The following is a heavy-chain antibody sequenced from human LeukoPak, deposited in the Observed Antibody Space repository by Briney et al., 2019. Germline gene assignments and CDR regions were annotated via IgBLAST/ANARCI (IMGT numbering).Heavy chain of an antibody. V-gene: IGHV4-34*01. CDR1: GGSFSGYY. CDR2: INHSGST. J-gene: IGHJ5*01. Sequence: SETLSLTCAVYGGSFSGYYWSWIRQPPGKGLEWIGEINHSGSTNYNPSLKSRVTISVDTSKNQFSLKLSSVTAADTAVYYCGYHLARAPTWGTKNLFDAWGQGTMVTVSS. CDR3: GYHLARAPTWGTKNLFDA. D-gene: IGHD3-16*01.